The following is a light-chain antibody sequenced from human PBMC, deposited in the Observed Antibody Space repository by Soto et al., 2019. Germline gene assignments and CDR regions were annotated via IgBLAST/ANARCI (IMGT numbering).Light chain of an antibody. Sequence: DIQMTQSPSTLSASVGDRVTITCRASQSISSWLTWYQQKAGQAPKLLISEASSVESGVPSRFSGSGSGTEFTITSSRLQPDDAASYYCQQYSYFATFGQGTRVEVK. J-gene: IGKJ1*01. CDR3: QQYSYFAT. CDR1: QSISSW. V-gene: IGKV1-5*03. CDR2: EAS.